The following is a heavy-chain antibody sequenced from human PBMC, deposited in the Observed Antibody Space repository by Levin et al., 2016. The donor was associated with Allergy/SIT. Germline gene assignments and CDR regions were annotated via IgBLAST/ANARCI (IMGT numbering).Heavy chain of an antibody. D-gene: IGHD5-12*01. Sequence: SETLSLTCTVSGGSISSGSYYWSWIRQPAGKGLEWIGRIYTSGSTNYNPSLKSRVTISVDTSKNQFSLKLSSVTAADTAVYYCARDRRGSYYFDYWGQGTLVTVSS. V-gene: IGHV4-61*02. CDR3: ARDRRGSYYFDY. CDR2: IYTSGST. J-gene: IGHJ4*02. CDR1: GGSISSGSYY.